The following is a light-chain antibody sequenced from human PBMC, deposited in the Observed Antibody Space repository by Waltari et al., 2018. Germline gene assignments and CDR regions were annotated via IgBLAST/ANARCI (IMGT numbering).Light chain of an antibody. J-gene: IGKJ1*01. CDR3: QQYGSSPLT. Sequence: EVVLTQSPGSLSLSPGESAPLSCRASQCVSSSYLAWYQQKPGQAPRLLIYDASNRATGIPDRFSGRGSGTDFTLTISRLEPEDFAVYYCQQYGSSPLTFGQGTKVEIK. V-gene: IGKV3-20*01. CDR1: QCVSSSY. CDR2: DAS.